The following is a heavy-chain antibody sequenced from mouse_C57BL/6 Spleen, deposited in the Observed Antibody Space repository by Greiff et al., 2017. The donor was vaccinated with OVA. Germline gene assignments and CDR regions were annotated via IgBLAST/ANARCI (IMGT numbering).Heavy chain of an antibody. J-gene: IGHJ1*03. CDR2: IDPSDSYT. V-gene: IGHV1-69*01. CDR3: ARSYSQWYCDV. CDR1: GYTFTSYW. Sequence: QVQLQQPGAELVMPGASVKLSCKASGYTFTSYWMHWVKQRPGQGLEWIGEIDPSDSYTNYNQKFKGKSTLTVDKSSSTAYMQLSSLTSEDSAVYYCARSYSQWYCDVWGTGTTVTVSS. D-gene: IGHD2-10*01.